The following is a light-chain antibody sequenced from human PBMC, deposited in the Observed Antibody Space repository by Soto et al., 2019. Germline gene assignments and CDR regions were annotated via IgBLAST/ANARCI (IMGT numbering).Light chain of an antibody. CDR2: LGS. CDR3: MQALQTPLT. Sequence: DIVMTQSPLSLPVTPGEPASISCRSSQSLLHSNGYNYLDWYLQKPGQSPQLLIYLGSNRASGVPDRFIGSGSGTDFTLKISRVEAEDVGVYYCMQALQTPLTFGGGTKVDIK. J-gene: IGKJ4*01. V-gene: IGKV2-28*01. CDR1: QSLLHSNGYNY.